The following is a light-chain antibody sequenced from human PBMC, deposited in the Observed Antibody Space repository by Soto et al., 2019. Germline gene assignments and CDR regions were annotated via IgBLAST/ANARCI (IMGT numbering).Light chain of an antibody. CDR1: HHIDAW. V-gene: IGKV1-5*03. CDR2: KAS. J-gene: IGKJ4*01. Sequence: IQMTQSPSTLSASVGDRVTITCRASHHIDAWLAWYQQKPGKAPKVLIYKASILESGVPSRFSGSGSGTELTLTIISLQPDDSATYYCQQPRNDPLTFGGGTKVEI. CDR3: QQPRNDPLT.